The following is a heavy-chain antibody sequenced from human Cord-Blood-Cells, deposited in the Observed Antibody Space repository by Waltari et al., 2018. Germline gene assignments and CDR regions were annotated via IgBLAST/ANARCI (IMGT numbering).Heavy chain of an antibody. CDR1: GYTFTGYY. Sequence: QVQLVQSGAEVKKPGASVKVSCQASGYTFTGYYIHWVRTAPGQGLEWLGWINPNSGGTNYAQKFQGWVTMTRDTSISTAYMELSRLRSDDTAVYYCARGLVQTTVTTWFDPWGQGTLVTVSS. J-gene: IGHJ5*02. V-gene: IGHV1-2*04. CDR2: INPNSGGT. CDR3: ARGLVQTTVTTWFDP. D-gene: IGHD4-17*01.